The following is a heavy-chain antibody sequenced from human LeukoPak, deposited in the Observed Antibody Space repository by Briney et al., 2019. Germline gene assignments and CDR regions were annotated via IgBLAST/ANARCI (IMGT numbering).Heavy chain of an antibody. CDR2: FFHGGSS. CDR3: ARTPLAVDGCKFCIDS. Sequence: PSETLSLTCTVSGGSIYGYYWSWIRQPPGKGLEWIGYFFHGGSSSYDPSLKTRVTFSVDTSRNQFSLKLSSVTAADTAVYYCARTPLAVDGCKFCIDSWGQGTLVSVSS. V-gene: IGHV4-59*01. D-gene: IGHD6-19*01. CDR1: GGSIYGYY. J-gene: IGHJ4*02.